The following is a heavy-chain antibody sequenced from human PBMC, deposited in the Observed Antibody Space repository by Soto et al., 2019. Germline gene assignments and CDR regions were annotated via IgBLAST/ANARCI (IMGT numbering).Heavy chain of an antibody. V-gene: IGHV3-30-3*01. CDR2: ISHDGSNK. J-gene: IGHJ4*02. CDR3: ARDGRRSYNSNYCYY. Sequence: GGSLRLSCAASGFTFSTYAMHWVRQAPGKGLEWVAVISHDGSNKYYADSVKGRFTISRDNSKNTLYLQMNSLRAEDTTVYYCARDGRRSYNSNYCYYWGQGPLVTVSS. D-gene: IGHD3-10*01. CDR1: GFTFSTYA.